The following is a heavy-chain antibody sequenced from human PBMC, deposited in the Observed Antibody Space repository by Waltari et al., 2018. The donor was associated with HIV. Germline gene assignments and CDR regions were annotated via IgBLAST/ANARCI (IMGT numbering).Heavy chain of an antibody. CDR2: IYRSGTT. Sequence: QVKMQESGPGLVKPSETLSLTCTVSAFSLNRGYYWGWIRQPPGKGLEWIGSIYRSGTTYYNPSLKSRVIISVRMPKNQFSLKLSSVTAADTAVYYCARDQDYYDSSGYTSYAFDPWGQGTMVTVSS. J-gene: IGHJ3*01. V-gene: IGHV4-38-2*02. D-gene: IGHD3-22*01. CDR1: AFSLNRGYY. CDR3: ARDQDYYDSSGYTSYAFDP.